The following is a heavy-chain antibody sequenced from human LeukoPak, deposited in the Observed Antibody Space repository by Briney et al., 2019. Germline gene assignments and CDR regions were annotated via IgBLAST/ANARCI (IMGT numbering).Heavy chain of an antibody. Sequence: SVKVSCKASGGTFSSYAISWVRQAPGQGLEWIGGIIPIFGTANYAQKFQGRVTITADESTSTAYMELSSLRSEDTAVYYCASGSITYYYDSSGYSPFDYWGQGTLVTVSS. CDR2: IIPIFGTA. D-gene: IGHD3-22*01. V-gene: IGHV1-69*13. CDR1: GGTFSSYA. CDR3: ASGSITYYYDSSGYSPFDY. J-gene: IGHJ4*02.